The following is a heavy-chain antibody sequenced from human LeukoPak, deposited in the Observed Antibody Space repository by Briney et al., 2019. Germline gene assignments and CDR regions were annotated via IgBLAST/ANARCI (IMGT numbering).Heavy chain of an antibody. CDR2: ISWNSGSI. J-gene: IGHJ5*02. Sequence: GRSLRLSCAASGFTFDDYAMHWVRQAPGKGLEWVSGISWNSGSIGYADSVKGRFTISRDNAKNSLYLQMNSLRAEDTAVYYCARDSAPLYDILTGYYNWFDPWGQGTLVTVSS. CDR1: GFTFDDYA. CDR3: ARDSAPLYDILTGYYNWFDP. D-gene: IGHD3-9*01. V-gene: IGHV3-9*01.